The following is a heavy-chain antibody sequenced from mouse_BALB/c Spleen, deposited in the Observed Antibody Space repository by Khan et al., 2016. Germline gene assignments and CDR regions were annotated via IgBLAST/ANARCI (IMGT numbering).Heavy chain of an antibody. CDR3: ARAYPYYAMDY. V-gene: IGHV14-3*02. CDR2: IDPAHGNT. CDR1: GFNIKDTY. J-gene: IGHJ4*01. Sequence: VQLQQSGAELVKPGASVKLSCTASGFNIKDTYMHWVKQRPEQGLEWIGRIDPAHGNTKYDPKFQGKATITADTSSNTAYLQLSSLTSEDTAVYYCARAYPYYAMDYWGQGTSVTVSS.